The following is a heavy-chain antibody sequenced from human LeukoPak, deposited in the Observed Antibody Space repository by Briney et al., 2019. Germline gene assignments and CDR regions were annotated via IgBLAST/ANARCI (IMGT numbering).Heavy chain of an antibody. J-gene: IGHJ4*02. CDR2: IKQDGSEK. V-gene: IGHV3-7*03. D-gene: IGHD6-19*01. CDR3: ARRSGIAVAGAFDY. CDR1: GFTFSSYW. Sequence: GGSLRLSCAASGFTFSSYWMNWVRQAPGKGLEWVANIKQDGSEKYYVDSVKGRFTISKDNAKNSLYLQMNSLRAEDTAVYYCARRSGIAVAGAFDYWGQGTLVTVSS.